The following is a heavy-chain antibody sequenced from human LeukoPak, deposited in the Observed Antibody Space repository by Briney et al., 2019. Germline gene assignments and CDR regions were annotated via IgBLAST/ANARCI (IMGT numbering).Heavy chain of an antibody. Sequence: ASVKVSCKASGYTFTDYGISWVRQAPGQGLEWMGGIIPIFGTANYAQKFQGRVTITADKSTSTAYMELSSLRSEDTAVYYCARSSNIAAAGPYYFDYWGQGTLVTVSS. V-gene: IGHV1-69*06. CDR3: ARSSNIAAAGPYYFDY. CDR2: IIPIFGTA. D-gene: IGHD6-13*01. J-gene: IGHJ4*02. CDR1: GYTFTDYG.